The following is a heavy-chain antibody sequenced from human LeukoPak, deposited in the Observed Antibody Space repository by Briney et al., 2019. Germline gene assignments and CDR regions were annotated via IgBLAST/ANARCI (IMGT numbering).Heavy chain of an antibody. V-gene: IGHV4-30-4*08. Sequence: SETLSLTCTVSGGSISSGDYYWSWIRQPPGKGLEWIGYIYYSGSTYYNPSLKSRVTISVDTSKNQFSLKLSSVTAADTAVYYCARSRYYDFPFDYWGQGTLVTVSS. CDR1: GGSISSGDYY. J-gene: IGHJ4*02. CDR2: IYYSGST. D-gene: IGHD3-3*01. CDR3: ARSRYYDFPFDY.